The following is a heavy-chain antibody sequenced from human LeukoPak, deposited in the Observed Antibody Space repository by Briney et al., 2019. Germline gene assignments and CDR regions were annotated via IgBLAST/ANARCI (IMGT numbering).Heavy chain of an antibody. CDR2: IISTSTIM. J-gene: IGHJ4*02. CDR1: GFTFNTYN. CDR3: ARSLPNSRFRLDY. Sequence: QPGGSLRLSCAASGFTFNTYNMNWVRQAPGKGLEWIAYIISTSTIMFYADSVKGRFTISRDNAHNSLYLQMNSLRAEDTAVYYCARSLPNSRFRLDYWGQGTLVTVSS. V-gene: IGHV3-48*04. D-gene: IGHD3-16*01.